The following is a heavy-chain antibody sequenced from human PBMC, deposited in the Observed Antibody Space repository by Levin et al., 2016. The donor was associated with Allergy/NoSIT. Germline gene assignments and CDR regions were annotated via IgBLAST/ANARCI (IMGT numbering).Heavy chain of an antibody. Sequence: WIRQPPGKGLEWVSYISSSGSTIYYADSVKGRFTISRDNAKNSLYLQMNSLRAEDTAVYYCARVIVVVTAIHAFDIWGQGTMVTVSS. D-gene: IGHD2-21*02. CDR3: ARVIVVVTAIHAFDI. CDR2: ISSSGSTI. J-gene: IGHJ3*02. V-gene: IGHV3-11*01.